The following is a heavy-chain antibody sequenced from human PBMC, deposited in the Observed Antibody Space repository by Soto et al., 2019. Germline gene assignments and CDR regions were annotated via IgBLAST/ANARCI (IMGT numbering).Heavy chain of an antibody. V-gene: IGHV3-30-3*01. D-gene: IGHD3-16*01. Sequence: LILSCAASGFTFRSYAMHWVRQGPGKGLEWVAVISYDGSNKYYADSVKGRFTISRDNSKNTLYLQMNSLRAEDTAVYYCARAYEGDYFDYWGQGTLVTVSS. J-gene: IGHJ4*02. CDR1: GFTFRSYA. CDR2: ISYDGSNK. CDR3: ARAYEGDYFDY.